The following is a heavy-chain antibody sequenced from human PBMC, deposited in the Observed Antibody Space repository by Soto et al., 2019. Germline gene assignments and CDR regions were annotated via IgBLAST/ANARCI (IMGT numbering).Heavy chain of an antibody. V-gene: IGHV2-5*02. J-gene: IGHJ5*02. D-gene: IGHD3-9*01. CDR3: TRYYDILTGHPWFDP. Sequence: QITLKESGPTLVKPTQTLTLTCTFSGFSFTTSGVGVGWIRQPPGKALEWLALIYWDDDKRYSPSLKSRLTITNDTSKNQVVLTMTNMDPVDTATYYCTRYYDILTGHPWFDPWGQGTLVTVSS. CDR1: GFSFTTSGVG. CDR2: IYWDDDK.